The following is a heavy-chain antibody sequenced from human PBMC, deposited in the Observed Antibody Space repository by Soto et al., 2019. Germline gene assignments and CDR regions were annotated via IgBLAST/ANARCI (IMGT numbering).Heavy chain of an antibody. V-gene: IGHV4-34*01. Sequence: SETRSLTCAVYGGSFSGYYWSWIRQPPGKGLEWIGEINHSGSTNYNPSLKSRVTISVDTSKNQFSLKLSSVTAADTAVYYCARGGNNYDILTGYTPGPYGMDVWGKGTTVT. D-gene: IGHD3-9*01. J-gene: IGHJ6*04. CDR1: GGSFSGYY. CDR2: INHSGST. CDR3: ARGGNNYDILTGYTPGPYGMDV.